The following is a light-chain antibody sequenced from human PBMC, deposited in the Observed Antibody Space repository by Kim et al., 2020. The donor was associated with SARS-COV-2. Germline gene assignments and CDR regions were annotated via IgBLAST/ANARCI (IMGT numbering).Light chain of an antibody. V-gene: IGLV3-21*04. CDR1: NIGSKS. CDR2: YDS. Sequence: APGKTARITCGGNNIGSKSVHWYQQKPGQAPLVVIYYDSDRPSGIPERFSGSNSGNTATLTISRVEAGDEADYYCQVWDSSSDHVVFGGGTQLTVL. J-gene: IGLJ2*01. CDR3: QVWDSSSDHVV.